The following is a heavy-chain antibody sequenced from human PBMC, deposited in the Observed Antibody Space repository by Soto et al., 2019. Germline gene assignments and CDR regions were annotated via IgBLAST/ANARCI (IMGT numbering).Heavy chain of an antibody. J-gene: IGHJ6*02. V-gene: IGHV4-31*03. D-gene: IGHD3-10*01. Sequence: PSATLSLTCSVSGGSVSSNIYYWTWIRQHPGKGPEWIGHIYYGGITHYNPSLKSRVVISLDTSNNQFSLMLTSVTAADTAVYYSARDRVFQVWGQGTTVTVSS. CDR1: GGSVSSNIYY. CDR3: ARDRVFQV. CDR2: IYYGGIT.